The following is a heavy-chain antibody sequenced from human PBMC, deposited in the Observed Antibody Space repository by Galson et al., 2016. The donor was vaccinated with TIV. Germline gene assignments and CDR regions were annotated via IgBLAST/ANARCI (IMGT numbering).Heavy chain of an antibody. CDR1: GGSISNDDYS. J-gene: IGHJ2*01. CDR3: ARRYTSFSDLDDWFFDL. CDR2: IYDNGGA. V-gene: IGHV4-30-2*01. D-gene: IGHD3-3*01. Sequence: LTCAVSGGSISNDDYSWSWIRQPPGDGLEWIGYIYDNGGAYYSPSLKRRVSISLDKSKNQFSLKLTSVTAADTAIYYCARRYTSFSDLDDWFFDLWGRGTLVTVSS.